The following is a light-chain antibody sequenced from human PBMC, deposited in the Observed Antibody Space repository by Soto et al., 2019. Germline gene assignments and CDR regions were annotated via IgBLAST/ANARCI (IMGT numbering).Light chain of an antibody. J-gene: IGLJ1*01. CDR1: SSDVGGYNS. CDR3: SSYATGGSFV. V-gene: IGLV2-14*01. Sequence: QPASVAGSPGHSIATPSTRKSSDVGGYNSVSWYQQHPGKAPKLLIYDVSNRPSGVSNRFSGSKSGNTASLTISGLQAEDEADYYCSSYATGGSFVFGTGTKVTV. CDR2: DVS.